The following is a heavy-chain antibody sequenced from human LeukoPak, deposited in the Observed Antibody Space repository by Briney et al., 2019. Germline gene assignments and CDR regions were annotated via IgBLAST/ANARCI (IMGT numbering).Heavy chain of an antibody. CDR3: ARAYCSGGSCYEVCDY. D-gene: IGHD2-15*01. CDR2: ISAYNGNT. V-gene: IGHV1-18*01. CDR1: GYTFTSYG. Sequence: ASVKVSCKASGYTFTSYGISWVRQAPGQGLEWMGWISAYNGNTNYAQKLQGRVTMTTDTSTSTAYMELRSLRSDDTAVYYCARAYCSGGSCYEVCDYWGQETLATVSS. J-gene: IGHJ4*02.